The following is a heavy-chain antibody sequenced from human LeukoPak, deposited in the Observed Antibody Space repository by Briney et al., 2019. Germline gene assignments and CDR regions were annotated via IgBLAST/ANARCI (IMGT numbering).Heavy chain of an antibody. CDR1: GFIFSNNW. CDR2: IRQDGNDK. D-gene: IGHD1-1*01. J-gene: IGHJ4*02. Sequence: GGSLRLSCVASGFIFSNNWMSWVRQAPGKGLEWVAHIRQDGNDKYYVDSVKGRFTISRDTAKNSLYLQMNSLRAEDTAVYYCASSNWDYWGQGTLVTVSS. V-gene: IGHV3-7*01. CDR3: ASSNWDY.